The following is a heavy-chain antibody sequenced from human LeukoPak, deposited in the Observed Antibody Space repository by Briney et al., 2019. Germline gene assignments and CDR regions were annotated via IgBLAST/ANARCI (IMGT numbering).Heavy chain of an antibody. Sequence: ASVKVSCKASGYTFKTYGISWVRQAPGQGLEWMGWISAYTNSFDHAQKFQGRVTMTTDKPTNTAYLELTSLTSDDTAVYYCARDSGYQSDAFDIWGQGTKVIVSS. CDR2: ISAYTNSF. V-gene: IGHV1-18*04. D-gene: IGHD2-2*01. CDR3: ARDSGYQSDAFDI. J-gene: IGHJ3*02. CDR1: GYTFKTYG.